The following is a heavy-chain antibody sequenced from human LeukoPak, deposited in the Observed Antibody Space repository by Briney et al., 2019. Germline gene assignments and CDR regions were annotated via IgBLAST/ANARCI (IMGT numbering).Heavy chain of an antibody. J-gene: IGHJ2*01. CDR1: GGSISSHY. CDR2: IYYSGST. V-gene: IGHV4-59*11. D-gene: IGHD6-19*01. CDR3: ARDIRTGYSSDWYFDL. Sequence: ASETLSLTCTVSGGSISSHYWSWIRQPPGKGLEWIGYIYYSGSTNYNPSLKSRVTISVDTSKNQFSLKLSSVTAADTAVYYCARDIRTGYSSDWYFDLWGRGTLVTVSS.